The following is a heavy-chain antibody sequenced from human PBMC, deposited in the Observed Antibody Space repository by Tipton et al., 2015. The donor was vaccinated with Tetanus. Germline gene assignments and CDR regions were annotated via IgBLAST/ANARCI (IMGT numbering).Heavy chain of an antibody. CDR3: ARRGDYVFYYESSGYLWGAAFDI. CDR2: LDYSGNT. CDR1: GGSMSGSGHY. V-gene: IGHV4-39*01. Sequence: TLSLTCIVSGGSMSGSGHYGAWVRQSPGKGLEWIGSLDYSGNTYYNSSLMSRVTISVDTSKNQFSLRLNSVTAVDTAVYYCARRGDYVFYYESSGYLWGAAFDIWGQGTMVSVSA. D-gene: IGHD3-22*01. J-gene: IGHJ3*02.